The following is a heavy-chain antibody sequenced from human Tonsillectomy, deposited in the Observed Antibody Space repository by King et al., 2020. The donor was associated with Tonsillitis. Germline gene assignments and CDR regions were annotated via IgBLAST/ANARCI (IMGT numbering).Heavy chain of an antibody. CDR3: ARRTGNYYYYGLDV. CDR2: ISSGGSTM. V-gene: IGHV3-11*01. J-gene: IGHJ6*02. CDR1: GFAFSDYY. Sequence: QVQLVESGGGLVKPGGSLRLSCAASGFAFSDYYMSWIRQAPGKGLEWVSSISSGGSTMSYAASVMGRFTISRDNAKKSLYLQMNKLRVEDTAIYYCARRTGNYYYYGLDVWGQGTTVTVSS.